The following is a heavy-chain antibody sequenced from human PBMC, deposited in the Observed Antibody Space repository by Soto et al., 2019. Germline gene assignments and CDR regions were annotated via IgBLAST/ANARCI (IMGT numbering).Heavy chain of an antibody. V-gene: IGHV3-30-3*01. D-gene: IGHD6-19*01. CDR1: VFTFSSYA. J-gene: IGHJ1*01. CDR3: GREFGWLVPSMVDD. Sequence: GGSLRLSCSASVFTFSSYAMHWVRQAPGKGLEWVAVISYDGSNKYYADSVKGRFTISRDNSKNTLYLQMNSLRAEDTAVYYCGREFGWLVPSMVDDWGQGTLGT. CDR2: ISYDGSNK.